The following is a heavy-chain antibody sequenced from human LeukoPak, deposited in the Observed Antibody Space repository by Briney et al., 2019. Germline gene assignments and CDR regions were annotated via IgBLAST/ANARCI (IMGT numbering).Heavy chain of an antibody. D-gene: IGHD2-2*01. V-gene: IGHV3-23*01. CDR1: GFTFSSYA. Sequence: GGSLRLSCAASGFTFSSYAMSWVRQAPGKGLEWVSAISTNGFTTNYADSVKGRFIISRDNSKNTLYLQMSSLRAEDTAVYYCAKRPAGDNYYFDYWGQGTLVTVSS. CDR3: AKRPAGDNYYFDY. CDR2: ISTNGFTT. J-gene: IGHJ4*02.